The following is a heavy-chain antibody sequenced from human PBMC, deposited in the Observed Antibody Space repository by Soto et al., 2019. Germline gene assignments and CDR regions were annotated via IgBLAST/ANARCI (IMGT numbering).Heavy chain of an antibody. CDR2: ISTNGGST. CDR1: GFTFSSYA. CDR3: VKGEYYYDSSGYYPFDY. V-gene: IGHV3-64D*06. Sequence: GGSLRLSCSASGFTFSSYAMHWVRQAPGKGLEYVSSISTNGGSTHYADSVKGRFTISRDNSKDTQYLQMSSLRADDTAVYYCVKGEYYYDSSGYYPFDYWGQGTLVTVSS. D-gene: IGHD3-22*01. J-gene: IGHJ4*02.